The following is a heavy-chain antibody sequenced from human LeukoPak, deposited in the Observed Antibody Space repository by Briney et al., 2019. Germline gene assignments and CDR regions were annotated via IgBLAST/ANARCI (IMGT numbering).Heavy chain of an antibody. Sequence: GGSLRLSCAASGFTFSSYNMNWVRQAPGKGLEWVSSITSDSRYMYYADSVKGRFTISRDNAKNSLYLQMNSLRAEDAAVYYCASIRVVVAATPDAFDIWGQGTMVTVSS. D-gene: IGHD2-15*01. V-gene: IGHV3-21*01. CDR2: ITSDSRYM. CDR3: ASIRVVVAATPDAFDI. CDR1: GFTFSSYN. J-gene: IGHJ3*02.